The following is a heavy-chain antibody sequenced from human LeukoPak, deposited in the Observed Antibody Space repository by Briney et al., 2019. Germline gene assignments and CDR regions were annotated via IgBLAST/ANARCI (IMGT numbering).Heavy chain of an antibody. J-gene: IGHJ5*02. Sequence: GASVKVSCKASGYTFTGYYMHWVRQAPGQGLEWMGWINPNSGGTNYAQKFQGRVTMTRDTSISTAYMELSRLRSDDTAVYYCARVRYDILTGSPPSGADPWGQGTLVTVSS. V-gene: IGHV1-2*02. CDR2: INPNSGGT. CDR1: GYTFTGYY. D-gene: IGHD3-9*01. CDR3: ARVRYDILTGSPPSGADP.